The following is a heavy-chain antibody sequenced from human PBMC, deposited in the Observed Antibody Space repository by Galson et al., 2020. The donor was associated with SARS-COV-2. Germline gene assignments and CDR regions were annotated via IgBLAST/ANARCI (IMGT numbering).Heavy chain of an antibody. Sequence: SETLSLTCTVSGGSINSYYWSWIRQPAGRGLEWIGQVHTRGITKYNSSLKSRVTLSVDTSKNQFSLRLTSVTAADTAVYYCMGSSYPQDYWGQGTLVTVSS. CDR2: VHTRGIT. CDR3: MGSSYPQDY. D-gene: IGHD1-26*01. V-gene: IGHV4-4*07. J-gene: IGHJ4*02. CDR1: GGSINSYY.